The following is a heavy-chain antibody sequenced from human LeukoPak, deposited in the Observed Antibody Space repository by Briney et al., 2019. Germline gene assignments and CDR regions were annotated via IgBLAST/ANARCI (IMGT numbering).Heavy chain of an antibody. D-gene: IGHD4-17*01. CDR3: VTPPHGDYVSFDN. CDR1: GFTFGDYA. CDR2: IRSKAYVGTT. Sequence: PGRSLRLSCTTSGFTFGDYAMSWVRQAPGKGLEWVGFIRSKAYVGTTEYAASVKGRFTISRDDAKNSVYLQMNGLKSEDTALYYCVTPPHGDYVSFDNWGQGTLVTVSS. V-gene: IGHV3-49*04. J-gene: IGHJ4*02.